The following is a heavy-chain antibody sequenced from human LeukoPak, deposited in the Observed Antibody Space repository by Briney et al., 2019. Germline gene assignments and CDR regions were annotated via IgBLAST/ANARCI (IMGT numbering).Heavy chain of an antibody. D-gene: IGHD3-9*01. J-gene: IGHJ4*02. V-gene: IGHV1-3*01. Sequence: ASVKVSCKASGYIFTTSAIYWVRQAPGQRPEWMGWINAGNGNTKYSQKFQDRVSLTRDTSASAAYMELSRLTPEDTAVYYCTTSVSEGDEDGILTGFNYWGQGTLLTVSS. CDR3: TTSVSEGDEDGILTGFNY. CDR1: GYIFTTSA. CDR2: INAGNGNT.